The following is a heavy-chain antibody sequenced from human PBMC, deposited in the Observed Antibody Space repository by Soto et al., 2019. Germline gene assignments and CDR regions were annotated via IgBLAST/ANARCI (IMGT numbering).Heavy chain of an antibody. Sequence: SETLSLTCTVSGDSITSNSYFWAWIRQPPGKGLEWIGSIYYSGTTYYKPSLKSRVTISVDRSKNQFSLKLSSVTAADTAVYYCARHHDSWGQGTLVTVSS. CDR2: IYYSGTT. CDR3: ARHHDS. CDR1: GDSITSNSYF. J-gene: IGHJ4*02. V-gene: IGHV4-39*01.